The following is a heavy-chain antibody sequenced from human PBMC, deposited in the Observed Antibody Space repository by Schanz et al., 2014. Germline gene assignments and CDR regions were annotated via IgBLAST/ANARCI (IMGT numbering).Heavy chain of an antibody. CDR2: IGILGDT. J-gene: IGHJ6*02. V-gene: IGHV3-13*01. CDR1: GVDLSGNA. CDR3: ARGGSNREFYTGMDV. Sequence: VQLVESGGDLVQPGGSLRLSCAGSGVDLSGNALHWVRQAPGKGLEWVSSIGILGDTYYGDSVKGRFTISRDSLHTNDVIGGDTAVYYCARGGSNREFYTGMDVWGRWTTVTVS. D-gene: IGHD3-10*01.